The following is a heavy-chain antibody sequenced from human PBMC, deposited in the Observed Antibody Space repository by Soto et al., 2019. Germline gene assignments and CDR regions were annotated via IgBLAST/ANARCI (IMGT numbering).Heavy chain of an antibody. J-gene: IGHJ6*02. Sequence: PSETLSLTCAVHGGSFSGYYWTWIRQPPGKGLEWIGDINHSGSTNYNSSLKSRVTMSVDTSKNQLSLKLRSVTAADTAVYYCAREEVPQWFTRGYYGMDVWGQGTTVTVSS. CDR1: GGSFSGYY. V-gene: IGHV4-34*01. CDR2: INHSGST. D-gene: IGHD2-2*01. CDR3: AREEVPQWFTRGYYGMDV.